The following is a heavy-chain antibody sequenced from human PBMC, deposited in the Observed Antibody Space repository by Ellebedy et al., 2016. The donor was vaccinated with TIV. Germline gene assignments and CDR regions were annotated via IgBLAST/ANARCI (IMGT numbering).Heavy chain of an antibody. CDR1: GGSFSGYY. J-gene: IGHJ4*02. Sequence: SETLSLTXAVYGGSFSGYYWSWIRQPPGKGLEWIGEINHSGTTNYNPSLKSRVTISIDTSKSQFSLKLNSVTAADTAVYFCARGGSWGLAYWGQGTLVTVSS. CDR2: INHSGTT. V-gene: IGHV4-34*01. CDR3: ARGGSWGLAY. D-gene: IGHD2-15*01.